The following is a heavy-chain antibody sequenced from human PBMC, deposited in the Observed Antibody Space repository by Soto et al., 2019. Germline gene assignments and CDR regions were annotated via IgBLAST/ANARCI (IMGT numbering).Heavy chain of an antibody. J-gene: IGHJ4*02. CDR1: GGTFSSYA. D-gene: IGHD2-15*01. CDR2: IIPIFGTA. Sequence: SVKVSCKASGGTFSSYAISWVRQAPGQGLEWMGGIIPIFGTANYAQKFQGRVTITADESTSTAYMELSSLRSEDTAEYSCARALYCRCGSCYSRQFDYWGQGTLVTVSS. CDR3: ARALYCRCGSCYSRQFDY. V-gene: IGHV1-69*13.